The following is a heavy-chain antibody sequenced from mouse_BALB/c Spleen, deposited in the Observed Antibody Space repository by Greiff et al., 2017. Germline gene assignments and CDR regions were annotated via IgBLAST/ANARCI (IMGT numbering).Heavy chain of an antibody. V-gene: IGHV5-9-3*01. Sequence: EVQLVESGGGLVKPGGSLKLSCAASGFTFSSYTMSWVRQTPEKRLEWVATISSGSSTIYYADTVKGRFTISRDNPKNTLFLQMTSLRSEDTAMYYCARGYGNYVYYAMDYWGQGTSVTVSS. J-gene: IGHJ4*01. D-gene: IGHD2-10*02. CDR1: GFTFSSYT. CDR2: ISSGSSTI. CDR3: ARGYGNYVYYAMDY.